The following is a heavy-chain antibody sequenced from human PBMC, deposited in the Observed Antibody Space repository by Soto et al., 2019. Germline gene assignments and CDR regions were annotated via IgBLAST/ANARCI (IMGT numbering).Heavy chain of an antibody. CDR1: GFTFSYYW. CDR3: ERGDRGAFDL. J-gene: IGHJ3*01. CDR2: IHNDGSRT. V-gene: IGHV3-74*03. Sequence: EVQLVESGGGLVQPGESLRLSCAASGFTFSYYWMHWVRQTPGKGLLWVSHIHNDGSRTTYADSVKGRFTISKDNARIKVHMEMNSMKDDDTDVYYSERGDRGAFDLWGQGTAVTVSS. D-gene: IGHD1-26*01.